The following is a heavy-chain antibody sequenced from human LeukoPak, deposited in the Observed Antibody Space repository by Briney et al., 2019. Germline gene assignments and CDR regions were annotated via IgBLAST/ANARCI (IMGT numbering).Heavy chain of an antibody. Sequence: GASVKVSCKASGYTLRNYAMHWVRQAPGQGLEWMGIINPSGGSTSYAQKFQGRVTMTRDTSTSTVYMELSSLRPEDTAVYYCARDGARSGGSCFDWGQGTLVTVSS. V-gene: IGHV1-46*01. CDR1: GYTLRNYA. CDR3: ARDGARSGGSCFD. J-gene: IGHJ4*02. CDR2: INPSGGST. D-gene: IGHD2-15*01.